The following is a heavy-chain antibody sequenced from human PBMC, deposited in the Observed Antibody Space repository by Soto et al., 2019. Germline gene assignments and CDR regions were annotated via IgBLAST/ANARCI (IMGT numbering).Heavy chain of an antibody. CDR2: IYYSGST. V-gene: IGHV4-31*03. J-gene: IGHJ5*02. Sequence: QVQLQESGPGLVKPSQTLSLTCTVSGGSISSGGYYWSWIRQHPGKGLEWIGYIYYSGSTYYNPSLKSRVTISVDTSKNQFSLKLSSVTAADTAVYYCARGSVDYVWGSYRKNWFDPWGQGTLVTVSS. CDR3: ARGSVDYVWGSYRKNWFDP. D-gene: IGHD3-16*02. CDR1: GGSISSGGYY.